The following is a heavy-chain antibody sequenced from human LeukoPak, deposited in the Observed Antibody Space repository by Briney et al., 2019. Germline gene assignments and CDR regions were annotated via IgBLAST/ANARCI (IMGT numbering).Heavy chain of an antibody. CDR2: IWSTNDGI. CDR1: GLNFGTYS. J-gene: IGHJ4*02. V-gene: IGHV3-48*04. Sequence: GGSLRLSCAASGLNFGTYSMNWVRQAPGKGLEWISHIWSTNDGIYYADSVKGRFTISRDNAKNSLYLQMNSLRAEDTAVYYCARDPPGYWGQGTLVTVSS. CDR3: ARDPPGY.